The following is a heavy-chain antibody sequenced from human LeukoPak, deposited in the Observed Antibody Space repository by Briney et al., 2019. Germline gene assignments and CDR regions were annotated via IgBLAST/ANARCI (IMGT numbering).Heavy chain of an antibody. V-gene: IGHV3-21*01. CDR3: ARDWHPYYYDSSGYLNALNAFDI. Sequence: GESLRLSCAASGFTFSSYSMNWIRQAPGKGLEWVSSISSSSSYIYYADSVKGRFTISRDNAKNSLYLQMNSLRAEDTAVYYCARDWHPYYYDSSGYLNALNAFDIWGQGTMVTVSS. J-gene: IGHJ3*02. D-gene: IGHD3-22*01. CDR2: ISSSSSYI. CDR1: GFTFSSYS.